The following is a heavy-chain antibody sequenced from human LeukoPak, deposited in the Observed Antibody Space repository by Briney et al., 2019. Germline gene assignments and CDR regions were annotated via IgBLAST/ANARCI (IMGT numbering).Heavy chain of an antibody. D-gene: IGHD3-10*02. J-gene: IGHJ4*02. Sequence: ASAKVSCMVSGYTLTELSMHWVRQAPGKGLEWMGGFDPEDGEPFYAQKFQGRVTTTEDTSTDTAYMELSSLRTEDTAVYYCATGAYPSTMIGQYFDYWGQGTLVTVSS. CDR2: FDPEDGEP. CDR1: GYTLTELS. CDR3: ATGAYPSTMIGQYFDY. V-gene: IGHV1-24*01.